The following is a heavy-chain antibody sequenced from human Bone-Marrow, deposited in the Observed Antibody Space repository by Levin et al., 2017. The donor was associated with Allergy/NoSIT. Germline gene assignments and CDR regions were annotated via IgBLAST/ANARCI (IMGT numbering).Heavy chain of an antibody. CDR3: ARDSFSTASVLVYYYGLDV. Sequence: SCEASGFTLSQYWMTWVRQAPGKGLEWVAKIKADGSEKYYVDSLKGRFSISRDNTRKSVSLQISNLRAEDTAVYYCARDSFSTASVLVYYYGLDVWGQGTTVTV. J-gene: IGHJ6*02. CDR2: IKADGSEK. CDR1: GFTLSQYW. V-gene: IGHV3-7*01. D-gene: IGHD2-2*01.